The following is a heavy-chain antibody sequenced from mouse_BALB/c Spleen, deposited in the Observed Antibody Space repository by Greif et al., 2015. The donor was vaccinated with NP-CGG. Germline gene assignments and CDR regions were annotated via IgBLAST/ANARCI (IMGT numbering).Heavy chain of an antibody. V-gene: IGHV1-7*01. CDR3: ARRTQHFDY. Sequence: VQLQQSGAELAKPGASVKMSCKASGYTFTSYWMRWVKQRPGQGLEWIGYINPSTGYTEYNQKFKDKATLTADKSSSTAYMQLSSLTSEDSAVYYCARRTQHFDYWGQGTTLTVSS. J-gene: IGHJ2*01. D-gene: IGHD6-1*01. CDR2: INPSTGYT. CDR1: GYTFTSYW.